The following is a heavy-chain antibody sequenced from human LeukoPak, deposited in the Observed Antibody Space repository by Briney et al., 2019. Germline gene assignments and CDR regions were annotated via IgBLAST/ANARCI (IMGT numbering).Heavy chain of an antibody. Sequence: ASVKVSCKASGYTFTGYYIHWVRQAPGQGLDWMGWINPNSGGTNYASKLQGRVTMTTDTSTSTAYMELRSLRSDDTAVYYCARETYYDFWSGYLPYYYYYYMDVWGKGTTVTVSS. CDR2: INPNSGGT. CDR1: GYTFTGYY. J-gene: IGHJ6*03. D-gene: IGHD3-3*01. CDR3: ARETYYDFWSGYLPYYYYYYMDV. V-gene: IGHV1-2*02.